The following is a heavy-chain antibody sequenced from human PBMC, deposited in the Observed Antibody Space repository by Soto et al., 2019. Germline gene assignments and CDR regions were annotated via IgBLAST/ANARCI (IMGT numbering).Heavy chain of an antibody. D-gene: IGHD1-26*01. J-gene: IGHJ4*02. Sequence: GGALKLSCATSGFTFSSYGMHWVRHTPGKGLEWLAVISYDGRHKLHADSVKGRFTISRDNAKNSLYLQMNSLRAEDTALYYCAKGSIVGATDPFDYWGQGTLVTVSS. CDR1: GFTFSSYG. CDR2: ISYDGRHK. CDR3: AKGSIVGATDPFDY. V-gene: IGHV3-30*18.